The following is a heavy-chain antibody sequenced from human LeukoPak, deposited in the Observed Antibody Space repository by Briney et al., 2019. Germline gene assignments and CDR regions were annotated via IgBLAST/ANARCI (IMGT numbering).Heavy chain of an antibody. D-gene: IGHD2-2*01. CDR2: ISSSSSYI. Sequence: GGSLRLSCAASGFTFSSYSMNWVRQAPGKGLEWVSSISSSSSYIYYADSVKGRFTISRDNAKNSLYLQMNSLRAEDTAVYYCVSETADIVVVPAATYGMDVWGKGTTVTVSS. CDR1: GFTFSSYS. V-gene: IGHV3-21*01. J-gene: IGHJ6*04. CDR3: VSETADIVVVPAATYGMDV.